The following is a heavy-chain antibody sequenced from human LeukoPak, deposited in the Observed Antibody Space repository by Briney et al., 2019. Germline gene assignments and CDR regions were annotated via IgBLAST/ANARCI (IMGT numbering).Heavy chain of an antibody. V-gene: IGHV4-31*03. CDR1: GGSISSGGYY. D-gene: IGHD3-10*01. Sequence: SQTLSLTCTVSGGSISSGGYYWSWIRQHPGKGLEWIGYIYYSGSTYYNPPLKSRVTISVDTSKNQFSLKLSSVTAADTAVYYCARAAGGYWRDFDYWGQGTLVTVSS. CDR3: ARAAGGYWRDFDY. J-gene: IGHJ4*02. CDR2: IYYSGST.